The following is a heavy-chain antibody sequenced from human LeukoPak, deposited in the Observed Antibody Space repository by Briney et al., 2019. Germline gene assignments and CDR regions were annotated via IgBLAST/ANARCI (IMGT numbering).Heavy chain of an antibody. CDR3: AREGGSGTIEELYYYYMDV. CDR1: GFTFSSYE. J-gene: IGHJ6*03. CDR2: ISSSGSTI. V-gene: IGHV3-48*03. Sequence: PGGSLRLSCAASGFTFSSYEMNWVRQAPGKGLEWVSYISSSGSTIYYADSVKGRFTISRDNAKNSLYLQMNSLRAEDTAVYYCAREGGSGTIEELYYYYMDVWGKGTTVTVSS. D-gene: IGHD3-10*01.